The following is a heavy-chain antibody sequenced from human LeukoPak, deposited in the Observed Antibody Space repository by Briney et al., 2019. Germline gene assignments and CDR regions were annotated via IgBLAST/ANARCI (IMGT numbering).Heavy chain of an antibody. V-gene: IGHV1-2*02. J-gene: IGHJ4*02. D-gene: IGHD1-20*01. CDR2: INPNSGGT. CDR1: GYTFTNYY. CDR3: ARDGERNWNPDY. Sequence: ASVKVSCEASGYTFTNYYMHWVRQAPGQGLEWMGWINPNSGGTNYAQKFQGRVNTTRDTSISTAYMELSRLRSDDTAVYYCARDGERNWNPDYWGQGTLVTVPS.